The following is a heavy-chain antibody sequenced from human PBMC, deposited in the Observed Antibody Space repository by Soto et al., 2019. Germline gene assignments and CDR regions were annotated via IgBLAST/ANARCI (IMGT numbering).Heavy chain of an antibody. D-gene: IGHD2-15*01. CDR3: AREENCSDGICYSEYFQR. J-gene: IGHJ1*01. CDR1: GYIFTAYS. V-gene: IGHV1-46*01. Sequence: ASVKVSCRASGYIFTAYSMHWVRQAPGQGLEWMGVVNPSGGSTNYAQKFQGRITMTRDTSTSTVYMDLSSLTSEDTAVYYCAREENCSDGICYSEYFQRWGQGTLVTVSS. CDR2: VNPSGGST.